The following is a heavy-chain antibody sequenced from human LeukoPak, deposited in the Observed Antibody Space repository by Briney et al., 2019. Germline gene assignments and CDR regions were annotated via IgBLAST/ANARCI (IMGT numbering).Heavy chain of an antibody. J-gene: IGHJ4*02. CDR3: ARADYDYVWGSYRQYYFDY. D-gene: IGHD3-16*02. Sequence: GGSLRLSCAASGFTFSSYSMNWVRQAPGKGLEWVSSISSSSSYIYYVDSVKGRFTISRDNAKNSLYLQMNSLRAEDTAVYYCARADYDYVWGSYRQYYFDYWGQGTLVTVSS. CDR1: GFTFSSYS. CDR2: ISSSSSYI. V-gene: IGHV3-21*01.